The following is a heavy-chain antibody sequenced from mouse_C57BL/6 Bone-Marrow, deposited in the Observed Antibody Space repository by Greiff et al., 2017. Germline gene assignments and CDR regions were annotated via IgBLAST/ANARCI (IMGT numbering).Heavy chain of an antibody. J-gene: IGHJ4*01. CDR3: ARGGTYHSNQGAMDY. CDR2: ISYDGSN. Sequence: DVKLQESGPGLVKPSQSLSLTCSVTGYSITSGYYWNWIRQFPGNKLEWMGYISYDGSNNYNPSLKNRISITRDTSKNQFFLKLNSVTTEDTATYYCARGGTYHSNQGAMDYWGQGTSVTVSS. CDR1: GYSITSGYY. D-gene: IGHD2-5*01. V-gene: IGHV3-6*01.